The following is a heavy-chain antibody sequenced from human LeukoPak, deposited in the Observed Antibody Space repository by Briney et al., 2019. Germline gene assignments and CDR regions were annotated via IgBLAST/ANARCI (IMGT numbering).Heavy chain of an antibody. CDR3: ARGEGYDFVGPMDV. J-gene: IGHJ6*03. D-gene: IGHD3-3*01. CDR2: IYYSGST. CDR1: GGSISSYY. Sequence: SETLSLTCTVSGGSISSYYWSWIRQPPGKGLEWIGYIYYSGSTNYNPSLKSRVTISVDTSKNQFSLKLSSVTAADTAVYYCARGEGYDFVGPMDVWGKGTTVTVSS. V-gene: IGHV4-59*01.